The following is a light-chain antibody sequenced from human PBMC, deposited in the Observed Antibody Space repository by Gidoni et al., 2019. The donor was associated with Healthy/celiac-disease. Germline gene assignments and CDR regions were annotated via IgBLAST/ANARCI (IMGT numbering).Light chain of an antibody. CDR2: WAS. CDR3: QQDYSTLLT. V-gene: IGKV4-1*01. Sequence: DIVMTQSPDSLAVSLGERATINCKSSQRVLYSSNNKNYLAWYQQKPGQPPKLLIYWASTRESGVPDRFSGSGSGTDFTLTISSLQAEDVAVYYCQQDYSTLLTFGGGTKVEIK. CDR1: QRVLYSSNNKNY. J-gene: IGKJ4*01.